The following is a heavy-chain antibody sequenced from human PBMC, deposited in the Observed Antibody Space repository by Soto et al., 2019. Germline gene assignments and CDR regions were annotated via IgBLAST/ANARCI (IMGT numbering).Heavy chain of an antibody. CDR2: IKNKANSYTT. CDR3: ARVSLVGPSGGRYFDY. Sequence: EVQLVESGGGLVQPGGSLRLSCAASGFTFSALYMDWVRQAPGKGLEWVGRIKNKANSYTTEYAASVEGRFTISREDSQNSLYLQMNSPKTEDPAVYSCARVSLVGPSGGRYFDYWGQGSQVAVSS. D-gene: IGHD1-26*01. J-gene: IGHJ4*02. CDR1: GFTFSALY. V-gene: IGHV3-72*01.